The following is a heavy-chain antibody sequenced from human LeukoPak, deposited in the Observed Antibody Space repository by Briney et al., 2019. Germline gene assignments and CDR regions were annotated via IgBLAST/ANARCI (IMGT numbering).Heavy chain of an antibody. V-gene: IGHV4-4*08. CDR1: GGSISSYY. CDR2: IFNSGST. D-gene: IGHD4-17*01. J-gene: IGHJ3*02. CDR3: ARDPGLTTGDAFDI. Sequence: SETLSLTCTVSGGSISSYYWSWIRQPPGKGLEWIGYIFNSGSTNYNPSLKSRVTISVDTSKNQFSLKLSSVTAADTAVYYCARDPGLTTGDAFDIWGQGTMVTVSS.